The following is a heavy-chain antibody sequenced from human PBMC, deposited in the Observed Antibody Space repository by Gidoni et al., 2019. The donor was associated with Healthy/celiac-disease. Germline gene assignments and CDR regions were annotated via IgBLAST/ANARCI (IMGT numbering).Heavy chain of an antibody. CDR2: IWYDGSNK. CDR1: GFTFSSYG. CDR3: ARDSPVWFGEMGYYFDY. J-gene: IGHJ4*02. Sequence: QVQLVESGGGVVQPGRSLRLSCAASGFTFSSYGMHWVRQAPGKGLEWVAVIWYDGSNKYYADSVKGRFTISRDNSKNTLYLQMNSLRAEDTAVYYCARDSPVWFGEMGYYFDYWGQGTLVTVSS. V-gene: IGHV3-33*01. D-gene: IGHD3-10*01.